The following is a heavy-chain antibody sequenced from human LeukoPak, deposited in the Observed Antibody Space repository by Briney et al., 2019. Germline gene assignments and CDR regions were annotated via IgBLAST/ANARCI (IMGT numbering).Heavy chain of an antibody. J-gene: IGHJ4*02. CDR2: INPNSGGT. CDR3: ARVRAVADYYFDY. V-gene: IGHV1-2*02. CDR1: GYTFTGYY. Sequence: GASVKVSCKASGYTFTGYYMHWERQAPGQGLEWMGWINPNSGGTNYAQKFQGRVTMTRDTSISTAYMELSRLRSDDTAVYYCARVRAVADYYFDYWGQGTLVTVSS. D-gene: IGHD6-19*01.